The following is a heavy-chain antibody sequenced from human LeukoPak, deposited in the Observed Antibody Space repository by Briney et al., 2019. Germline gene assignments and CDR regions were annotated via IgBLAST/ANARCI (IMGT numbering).Heavy chain of an antibody. Sequence: AAVKVSCKASGYTFTGYYMHWVRQAPVQGLEWMGWINPNSGGTNYAQKFQGRVTMTRDTSISTAYMELSRLRSDDTAVYYCGRGARGALGELFPSAYWGQGTLVTVSS. CDR3: GRGARGALGELFPSAY. CDR1: GYTFTGYY. D-gene: IGHD3-10*01. CDR2: INPNSGGT. J-gene: IGHJ4*02. V-gene: IGHV1-2*02.